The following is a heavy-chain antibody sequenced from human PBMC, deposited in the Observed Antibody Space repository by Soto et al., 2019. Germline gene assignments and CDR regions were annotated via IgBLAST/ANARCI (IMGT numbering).Heavy chain of an antibody. J-gene: IGHJ4*02. D-gene: IGHD6-13*01. CDR2: MNPNNGNT. CDR3: ARGPQLVKGVLGY. V-gene: IGHV1-8*02. Sequence: ASVKVSCKTSGYTFTDYTLHWMRQATGQGLEWMGWMNPNNGNTGYAQKFQGRVTMTRNTSISTAYMELSSLRSEDTAVYYCARGPQLVKGVLGYWGQGTLVTVSS. CDR1: GYTFTDYT.